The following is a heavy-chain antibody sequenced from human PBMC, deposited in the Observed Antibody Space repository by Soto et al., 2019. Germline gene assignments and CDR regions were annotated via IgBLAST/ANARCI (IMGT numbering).Heavy chain of an antibody. CDR2: VGTAGDT. V-gene: IGHV3-13*04. D-gene: IGHD3-10*01. J-gene: IGHJ6*02. CDR3: ARGAMVRGPHVSYYGMDV. CDR1: GFTFSSYD. Sequence: PGGSLRLSCASSGFTFSSYDMHLVRQATGKGLEWVSAVGTAGDTYYPGSVKGRFTISRENAKNSLYLQMNSLRAGDTAVYYCARGAMVRGPHVSYYGMDVWGQGTTVTVSS.